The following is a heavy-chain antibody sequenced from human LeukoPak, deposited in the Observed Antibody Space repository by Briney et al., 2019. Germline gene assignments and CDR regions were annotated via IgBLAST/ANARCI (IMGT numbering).Heavy chain of an antibody. Sequence: PSETLSLTCTVSGGSIRSNGYYWGWIRQPPGKGLEWIASIYYSGSTYHNPSLKSRVTISLDTSKNQFSLKLSSVTAADTAVYYCAREGGYSGIHDAFDIWGQGTMVTVSS. D-gene: IGHD1-14*01. CDR3: AREGGYSGIHDAFDI. J-gene: IGHJ3*02. CDR2: IYYSGST. CDR1: GGSIRSNGYY. V-gene: IGHV4-39*07.